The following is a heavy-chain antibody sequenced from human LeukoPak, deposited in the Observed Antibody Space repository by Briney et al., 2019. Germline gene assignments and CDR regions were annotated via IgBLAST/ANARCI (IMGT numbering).Heavy chain of an antibody. CDR2: ISSSSSTI. D-gene: IGHD4-11*01. CDR3: ARGLISGDYTFDY. Sequence: GGSLRLSCAASGFTFSSFSMNWVRQAPGKGLEWVSYISSSSSTIYYADSVKGRFTISRDNAENSLYLQMNSLRDEDTAVYYCARGLISGDYTFDYWGQGTLVTVSS. J-gene: IGHJ4*02. V-gene: IGHV3-48*02. CDR1: GFTFSSFS.